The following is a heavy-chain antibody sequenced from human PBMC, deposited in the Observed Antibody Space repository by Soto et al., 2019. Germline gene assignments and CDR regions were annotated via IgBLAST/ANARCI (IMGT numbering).Heavy chain of an antibody. D-gene: IGHD3-16*01. V-gene: IGHV3-23*01. CDR1: GFTFGSYA. Sequence: EVQLLESGGGLVQPGGSLRLSCAASGFTFGSYAMNWLRQAPGRGLECVSFISGSGRTTYYADSMKGRFTVSRDNSKNTLYLQMNSLRAEDTALYYCAKFRGPSYSYYSMEVWGKGTTVTVSS. J-gene: IGHJ6*03. CDR3: AKFRGPSYSYYSMEV. CDR2: ISGSGRTT.